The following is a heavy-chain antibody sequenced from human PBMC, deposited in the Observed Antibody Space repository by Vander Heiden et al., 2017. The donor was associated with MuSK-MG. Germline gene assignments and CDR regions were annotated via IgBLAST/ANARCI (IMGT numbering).Heavy chain of an antibody. CDR2: ISSSGSTI. V-gene: IGHV3-48*03. J-gene: IGHJ4*02. CDR1: GFTFSSYE. D-gene: IGHD6-13*01. Sequence: EVQLVESGGGLVQPGGSLRLSCAASGFTFSSYEMNWVRQAPGKGLEWVSYISSSGSTIYYADSVKGRFTISRDNAKNSLYLQMNSLRAEDTAVYYCARDPTYSSSWYAVGYFDYWGQGTLVTVSS. CDR3: ARDPTYSSSWYAVGYFDY.